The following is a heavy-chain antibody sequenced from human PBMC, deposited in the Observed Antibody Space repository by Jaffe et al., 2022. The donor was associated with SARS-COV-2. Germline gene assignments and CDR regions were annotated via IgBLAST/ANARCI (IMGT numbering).Heavy chain of an antibody. CDR3: ARDLSTHFDW. V-gene: IGHV3-30*04. CDR2: ISYDGGNK. Sequence: QVQLVESGGGVVQPGRSLRLSCAASGFTFNNYYMHWVRQAPGKGLEWVAVISYDGGNKYYADSVKGRFTISRDNSKNTLFLQMSSLRAEDTAIYYCARDLSTHFDWWGQGTLVTVSS. D-gene: IGHD3-16*02. J-gene: IGHJ4*02. CDR1: GFTFNNYY.